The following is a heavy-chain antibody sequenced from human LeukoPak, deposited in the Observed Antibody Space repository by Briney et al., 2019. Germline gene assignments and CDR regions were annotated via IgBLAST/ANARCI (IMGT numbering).Heavy chain of an antibody. CDR2: IYYSRST. D-gene: IGHD2-15*01. CDR1: GGSISSHY. J-gene: IGHJ4*02. Sequence: SETLSLTCTVSGGSISSHYWSWIRQPPGKGLEWIGYIYYSRSTDYNPSLKSRVTITVATSKNQFSLKLSSVTAADTAVYYCARGGWSLDYWGQGTLVTVSS. CDR3: ARGGWSLDY. V-gene: IGHV4-59*11.